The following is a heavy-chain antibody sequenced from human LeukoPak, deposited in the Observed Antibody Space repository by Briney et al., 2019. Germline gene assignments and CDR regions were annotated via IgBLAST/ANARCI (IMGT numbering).Heavy chain of an antibody. J-gene: IGHJ4*02. CDR1: GGTFSSYA. CDR3: ARGAGGLDFWSGYPGSVYFDY. Sequence: SVKVSCKASGGTFSSYAISWVRQAPGQGLEWMGGIIPIFGTANYAQKFQGRVTITADESTSTAYMELSSLRSEDTAVYYCARGAGGLDFWSGYPGSVYFDYWGQGTLVTVSS. V-gene: IGHV1-69*13. D-gene: IGHD3-3*01. CDR2: IIPIFGTA.